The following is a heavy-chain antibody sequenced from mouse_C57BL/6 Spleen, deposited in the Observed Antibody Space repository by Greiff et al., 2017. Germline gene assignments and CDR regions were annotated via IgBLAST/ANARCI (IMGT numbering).Heavy chain of an antibody. D-gene: IGHD2-4*01. CDR3: TRRAHYDYDEDYAMDY. CDR1: GYTFTSYW. Sequence: EVQLQQSGTVLARPGASVKMSCKTSGYTFTSYWMHWVKQRPGQGLEWIGAIYPGNSDTSYNQKFKGKAKLTAVTSASTAYMELSSLTNEDSAVYYCTRRAHYDYDEDYAMDYWGQGTSVTVSS. V-gene: IGHV1-5*01. J-gene: IGHJ4*01. CDR2: IYPGNSDT.